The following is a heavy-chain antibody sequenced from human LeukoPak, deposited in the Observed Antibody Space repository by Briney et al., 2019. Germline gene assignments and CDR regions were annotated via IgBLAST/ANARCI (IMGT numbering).Heavy chain of an antibody. V-gene: IGHV3-48*02. CDR3: VRETMYAFDM. D-gene: IGHD1-1*01. J-gene: IGHJ3*02. CDR2: ISSSSSVL. Sequence: PGGSLKLSCAASGFTFSGYSMNWVRQAPGKGLEWVSYISSSSSVLHYADSVKGRFTISRDNANKSLYLQMNSLRDEDTAVYYCVRETMYAFDMWGQGTIVTVSS. CDR1: GFTFSGYS.